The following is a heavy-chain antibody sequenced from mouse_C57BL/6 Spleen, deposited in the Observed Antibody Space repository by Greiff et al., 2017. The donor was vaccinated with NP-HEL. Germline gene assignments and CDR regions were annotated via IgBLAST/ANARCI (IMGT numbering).Heavy chain of an antibody. V-gene: IGHV1-15*01. CDR1: GYTFTDYE. D-gene: IGHD3-2*02. Sequence: QVQLQQSGAELVRPGASVTLSCKASGYTFTDYEMHWVKQTPVHGLEWIGAIDPETGGTAYNQKFKGKAILTADKSSSTAYMELRSLTSEDSAVYYCTRGSGYSLDYWGQGTTLTVSS. J-gene: IGHJ2*01. CDR3: TRGSGYSLDY. CDR2: IDPETGGT.